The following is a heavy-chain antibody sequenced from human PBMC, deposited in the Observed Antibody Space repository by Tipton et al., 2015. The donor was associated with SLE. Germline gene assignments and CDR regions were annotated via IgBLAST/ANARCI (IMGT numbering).Heavy chain of an antibody. CDR1: GYTFTSHG. J-gene: IGHJ6*02. CDR3: ARAAAYSSSWFYFYYYGMDV. Sequence: QSGPEVKKPGASVKVSCKASGYTFTSHGISWVRQAPGQGLEWMGWISTYKGYTNYAQNLQGRVTMTTDTSTTTAYMELRSLRSDDTAVYYCARAAAYSSSWFYFYYYGMDVWGQGTTVTVSS. CDR2: ISTYKGYT. V-gene: IGHV1-18*01. D-gene: IGHD6-13*01.